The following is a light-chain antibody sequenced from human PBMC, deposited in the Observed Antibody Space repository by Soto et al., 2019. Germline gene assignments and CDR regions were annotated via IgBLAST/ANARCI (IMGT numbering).Light chain of an antibody. CDR3: QQFSSSPPMT. Sequence: EFVLTQSPGTLSLSPGERATLSCRASQTVRNNYLAWYQQKPGQAPRLLIYDASSRATGIPDRFSGGGSGTDFTLTISRLEPEDFAVYYCQQFSSSPPMTFGQGTKVDI. J-gene: IGKJ1*01. V-gene: IGKV3-20*01. CDR1: QTVRNNY. CDR2: DAS.